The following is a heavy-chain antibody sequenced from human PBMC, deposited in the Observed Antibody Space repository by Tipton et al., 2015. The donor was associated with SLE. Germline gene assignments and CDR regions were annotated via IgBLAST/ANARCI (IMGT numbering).Heavy chain of an antibody. Sequence: SLRLSCAASGFPFSTSAMHWVRQAPGKGLEWVAVIYNDGSGTYYADSVKGRFTISRDNSKSTLYLQMNSLRVEDTAVYYCSKDGCGYCSSTTYYYYFYMDGWGTAATVPFSS. CDR1: GFPFSTSA. D-gene: IGHD2-2*01. V-gene: IGHV3-23*03. CDR2: IYNDGSGT. CDR3: SKDGCGYCSSTTYYYYFYMDG. J-gene: IGHJ6*03.